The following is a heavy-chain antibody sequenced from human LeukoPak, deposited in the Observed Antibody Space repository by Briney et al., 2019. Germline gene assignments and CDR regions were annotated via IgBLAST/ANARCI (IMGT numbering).Heavy chain of an antibody. Sequence: ASVKVSCTPSGYTFTNYYMHWVRQTPGLGFEWMGWINPKIGGTSYPQTFQGRLTMTRDTSISTAYMDLSSLRSDDTAVYYCVPSANYYYFDYWGQGTLVTVSS. CDR1: GYTFTNYY. J-gene: IGHJ4*02. V-gene: IGHV1-2*02. CDR3: VPSANYYYFDY. D-gene: IGHD4/OR15-4a*01. CDR2: INPKIGGT.